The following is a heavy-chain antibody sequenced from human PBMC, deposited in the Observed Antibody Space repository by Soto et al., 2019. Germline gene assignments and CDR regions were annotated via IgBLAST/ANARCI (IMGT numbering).Heavy chain of an antibody. CDR1: GDSSSGGDYF. J-gene: IGHJ5*02. CDR3: ARGVIVVQPTAMSWLDT. V-gene: IGHV4-30-4*01. Sequence: SETLSLTCAVSGDSSSGGDYFWSWIRQPPGKGLEWLGYISYSGSTYYNPSLKSRVTISRDTSRNQFSLRLHSVTAADTAVYYCARGVIVVQPTAMSWLDTWGPGTLVTVSS. D-gene: IGHD2-2*01. CDR2: ISYSGST.